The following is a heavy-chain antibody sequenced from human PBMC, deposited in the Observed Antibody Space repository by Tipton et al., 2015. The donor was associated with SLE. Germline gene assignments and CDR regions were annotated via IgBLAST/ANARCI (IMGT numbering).Heavy chain of an antibody. CDR1: GGSISSYY. V-gene: IGHV4-4*07. CDR2: IYTSGST. Sequence: TLSLTCTVSGGSISSYYWSWIRQPAGKGLEWIGRIYTSGSTNYNPSLKSRVTMSVDTPKNQFSLKLSSVTAADTAVYYCARASNKGGGWPFDYWGQGTLVTVSS. J-gene: IGHJ4*02. D-gene: IGHD6-19*01. CDR3: ARASNKGGGWPFDY.